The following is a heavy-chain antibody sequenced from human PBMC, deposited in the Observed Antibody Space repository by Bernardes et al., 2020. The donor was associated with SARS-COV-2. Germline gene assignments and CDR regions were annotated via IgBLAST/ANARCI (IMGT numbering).Heavy chain of an antibody. V-gene: IGHV3-49*04. Sequence: GGSLRLSCTASGFTFGDYAMSWVRQAPGKGLEWVGFIRSKAYGGTTEYAASVKGRFTISRDDSKSIAYLQMNSLKTEDTAVYYCTRVGSSSWLFAFDIWGQGTMVTVSS. D-gene: IGHD6-13*01. CDR1: GFTFGDYA. J-gene: IGHJ3*02. CDR2: IRSKAYGGTT. CDR3: TRVGSSSWLFAFDI.